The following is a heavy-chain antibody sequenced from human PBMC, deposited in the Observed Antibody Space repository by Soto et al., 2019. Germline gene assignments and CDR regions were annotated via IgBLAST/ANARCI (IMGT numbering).Heavy chain of an antibody. Sequence: SKTLSLTCTVSGGSISSSSYYWGWIRQPPGKGLEWIGSIYYSGSTYYNPSLKSRVTISVDTSKNQFSLKLSSVTAADTAVYYCATHVLRYFDWLPDAEYFQHWGQGTLVTVSS. J-gene: IGHJ1*01. CDR3: ATHVLRYFDWLPDAEYFQH. CDR2: IYYSGST. D-gene: IGHD3-9*01. V-gene: IGHV4-39*01. CDR1: GGSISSSSYY.